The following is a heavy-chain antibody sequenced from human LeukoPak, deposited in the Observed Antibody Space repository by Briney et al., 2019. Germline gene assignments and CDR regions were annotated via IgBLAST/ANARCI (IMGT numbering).Heavy chain of an antibody. CDR1: GGTFSSYA. Sequence: SVKVSCKASGGTFSSYAISWVRQAPGQGLEWMGGIIPIFGTANYAQKFQGRVTITADESTSTAYMELNSLRSEDTAVYYCARFLGDQYYYMDVWGKGTTVTISS. CDR3: ARFLGDQYYYMDV. J-gene: IGHJ6*03. V-gene: IGHV1-69*13. CDR2: IIPIFGTA. D-gene: IGHD3-10*01.